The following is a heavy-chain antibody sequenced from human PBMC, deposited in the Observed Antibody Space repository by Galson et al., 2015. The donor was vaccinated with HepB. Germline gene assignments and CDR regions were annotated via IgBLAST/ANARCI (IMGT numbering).Heavy chain of an antibody. D-gene: IGHD1-14*01. J-gene: IGHJ4*02. CDR2: IYSGGTT. CDR1: GFTFSSYS. V-gene: IGHV3-66*01. CDR3: ARTSSRKFDY. Sequence: SLRLSCAASGFTFSSYSMNWVRQAPGKGLEWVSVIYSGGTTRYADSVKGRFTISRDNSRNTVYLQMNSLRADDTAVYYCARTSSRKFDYWGQGTLVTVSS.